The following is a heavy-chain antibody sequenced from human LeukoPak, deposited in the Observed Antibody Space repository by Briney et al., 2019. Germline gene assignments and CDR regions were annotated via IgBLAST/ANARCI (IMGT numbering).Heavy chain of an antibody. J-gene: IGHJ4*02. CDR1: GYTFTSYG. CDR3: ARDVPYYYDSSPSESDY. CDR2: ISAYNGNT. Sequence: ASVKVSCKASGYTFTSYGISWVRQAPGQGLEWMGWISAYNGNTNYAQKLQGRVTMTTDTSTSTAYMELRSLRSDDTAVYYCARDVPYYYDSSPSESDYWGQGTLVTVSS. D-gene: IGHD3-22*01. V-gene: IGHV1-18*01.